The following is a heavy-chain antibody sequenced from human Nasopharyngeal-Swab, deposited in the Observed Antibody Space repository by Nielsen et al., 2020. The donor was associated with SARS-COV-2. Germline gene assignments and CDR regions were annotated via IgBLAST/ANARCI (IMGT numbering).Heavy chain of an antibody. CDR3: ALAVYDYIDY. CDR2: ISYDGSNK. J-gene: IGHJ4*02. Sequence: GESLKISCAASGFTFLLSFLPFFLPSPGKGLEWVAVISYDGSNKYYADSVKGRFTISRDNSKNTLYLQMNSLRAEDTAVYYCALAVYDYIDYWGQGTLVTVSS. D-gene: IGHD5/OR15-5a*01. V-gene: IGHV3-30*03. CDR1: GFTFLLSF.